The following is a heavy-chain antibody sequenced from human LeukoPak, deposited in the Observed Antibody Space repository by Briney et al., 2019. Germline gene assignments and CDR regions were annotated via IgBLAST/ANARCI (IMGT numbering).Heavy chain of an antibody. CDR2: ISGGGYI. D-gene: IGHD6-19*01. V-gene: IGHV3-23*01. J-gene: IGHJ4*02. Sequence: PGGSLRLSCATSGFSFSTYSMAWVRQAPGRGLEWVSVISGGGYIVYADSVKGRFTISRANSENTVYLQMNSLRAEDTAIYYCARERDRGTDVADHFDHWGQGTLVTVSS. CDR1: GFSFSTYS. CDR3: ARERDRGTDVADHFDH.